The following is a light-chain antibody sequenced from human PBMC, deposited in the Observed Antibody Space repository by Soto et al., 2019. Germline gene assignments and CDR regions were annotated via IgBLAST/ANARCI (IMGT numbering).Light chain of an antibody. CDR2: DVS. J-gene: IGLJ2*01. CDR3: SSYTGSNTPVV. V-gene: IGLV2-14*01. Sequence: QSVLTQPASVSGSPGQSITISCTGTSSDVGGYNYVSWYQQHPGKAPNLIIFDVSNRPSGVSNRFSGSKSGNSASLTISGLQAEDEADYYCSSYTGSNTPVVFGGGTKLTFL. CDR1: SSDVGGYNY.